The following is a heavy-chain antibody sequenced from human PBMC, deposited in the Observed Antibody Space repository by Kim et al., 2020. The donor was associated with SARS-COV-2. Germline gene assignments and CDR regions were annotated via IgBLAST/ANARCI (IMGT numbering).Heavy chain of an antibody. CDR1: GYTFTGYY. D-gene: IGHD3-9*01. J-gene: IGHJ6*02. V-gene: IGHV1-2*06. CDR2: INPNSGGT. Sequence: ASVKVSCKASGYTFTGYYMHWVRQAPGQGLEWMGRINPNSGGTNYAQKFQGRVTMTRDTSISTAYMELSRLRSDDTAVYYCARGSPILTGYYPKSERYYYDDYGMYVRRRGSTLSVSS. CDR3: ARGSPILTGYYPKSERYYYDDYGMYV.